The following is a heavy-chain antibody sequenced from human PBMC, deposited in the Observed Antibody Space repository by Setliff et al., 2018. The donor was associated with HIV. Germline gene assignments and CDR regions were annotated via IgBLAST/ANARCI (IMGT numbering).Heavy chain of an antibody. V-gene: IGHV3-30*02. D-gene: IGHD5-18*01. J-gene: IGHJ3*02. Sequence: SCKASGYTFTGYYMHWVRQAPGKGLEWVAFIRYDGSNTYYVDSVKGRFTISRENSKNTMFLQMNSLRVEDTAIYYCAKMHTAMDPDTFDIWGQGTMVTVSS. CDR2: IRYDGSNT. CDR1: GYTFTGYY. CDR3: AKMHTAMDPDTFDI.